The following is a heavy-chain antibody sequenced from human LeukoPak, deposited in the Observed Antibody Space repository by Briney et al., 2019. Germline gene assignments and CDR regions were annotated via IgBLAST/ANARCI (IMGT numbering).Heavy chain of an antibody. J-gene: IGHJ4*02. Sequence: PGGSLRLSCAASGFTFSSYAMNWVRQAPGKGLEWVSSISSSSYIYYADSVKGRFTISRDNAKNSLYLQMNSLRAEDTAVYYCARYCSGGSCYSGLDYWGQGTLVTVSS. CDR3: ARYCSGGSCYSGLDY. CDR2: ISSSSYI. D-gene: IGHD2-15*01. CDR1: GFTFSSYA. V-gene: IGHV3-21*01.